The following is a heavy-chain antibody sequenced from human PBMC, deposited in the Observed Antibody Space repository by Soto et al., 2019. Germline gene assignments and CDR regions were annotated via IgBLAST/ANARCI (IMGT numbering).Heavy chain of an antibody. V-gene: IGHV4-59*01. CDR3: ARAKVYSSSPMGVNMDV. Sequence: SETLSLTCTVSGGSISSYYWSWIRQPPGKGLEWIGYIYYSGSTNYNPSLKSRVTISVDTSKNQFSLKLSSVTAADTAVYYCARAKVYSSSPMGVNMDVWGKGTTVTVSS. J-gene: IGHJ6*03. CDR1: GGSISSYY. CDR2: IYYSGST. D-gene: IGHD6-6*01.